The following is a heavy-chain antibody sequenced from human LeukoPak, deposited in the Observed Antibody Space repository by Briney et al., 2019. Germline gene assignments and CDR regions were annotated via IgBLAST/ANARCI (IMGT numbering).Heavy chain of an antibody. CDR1: GYSISSGYY. Sequence: SETLSLTCTVSGYSISSGYYWSWIRQPAGKGLEWIGRIYTSGSTNYNPSLKSRVTMSVDTSKNQFSLKLSSVTAADTAVYYCARDKGDYYYYMDVWGKGTTVTVSS. CDR2: IYTSGST. J-gene: IGHJ6*03. V-gene: IGHV4-4*07. D-gene: IGHD3-10*01. CDR3: ARDKGDYYYYMDV.